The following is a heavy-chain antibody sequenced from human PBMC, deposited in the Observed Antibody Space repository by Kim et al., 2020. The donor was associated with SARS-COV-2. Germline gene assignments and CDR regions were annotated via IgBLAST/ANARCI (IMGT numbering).Heavy chain of an antibody. Sequence: ASVKVSCKVSGYTLTELSMHWVRQAPGKGLEWMGGFDPEDGETIYAQKFQGRVTMTEDTSTDTAYMELSSLRSEDTAVYYCATGALPARLPGVPPPTVVTVPWGQGTLVTVSS. CDR1: GYTLTELS. V-gene: IGHV1-24*01. J-gene: IGHJ5*02. CDR2: FDPEDGET. D-gene: IGHD4-17*01. CDR3: ATGALPARLPGVPPPTVVTVP.